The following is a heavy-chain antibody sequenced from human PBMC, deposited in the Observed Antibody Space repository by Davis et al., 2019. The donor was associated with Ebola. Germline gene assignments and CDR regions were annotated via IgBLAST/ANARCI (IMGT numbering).Heavy chain of an antibody. Sequence: LVKVSCKASGGTFSSYAISWVRQAPGQGLEWMGGIIPIFGTANYAQKFQGRVTITADESTSTAYMELSRLRSDDTAVYYCARDAGGVVVTAPHFDYWGQGTLVTVSS. CDR2: IIPIFGTA. J-gene: IGHJ4*02. D-gene: IGHD2-21*02. CDR3: ARDAGGVVVTAPHFDY. CDR1: GGTFSSYA. V-gene: IGHV1-69*13.